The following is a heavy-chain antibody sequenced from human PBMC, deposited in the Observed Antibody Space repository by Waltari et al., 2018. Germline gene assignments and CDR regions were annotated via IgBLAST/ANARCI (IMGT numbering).Heavy chain of an antibody. CDR3: ARLKVPYYYDSSGWSVVFDY. J-gene: IGHJ4*02. V-gene: IGHV5-51*03. CDR1: GYSFTSYW. D-gene: IGHD3-22*01. CDR2: IYPGDSDT. Sequence: EVQLVQSGAEVKKPGESLKISCKGSGYSFTSYWIGWVRQMPGKGLEWMGIIYPGDSDTRYSPSFQGQVTISADKSISTAYLQWSSLKASDTAMYYCARLKVPYYYDSSGWSVVFDYWGQGTLVTVSS.